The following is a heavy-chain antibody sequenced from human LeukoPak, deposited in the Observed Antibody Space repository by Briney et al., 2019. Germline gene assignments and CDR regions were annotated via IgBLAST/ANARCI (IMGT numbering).Heavy chain of an antibody. J-gene: IGHJ4*02. CDR2: INHSGST. Sequence: PSETLSLTCTVSGGSISSYYWSWIRQPPGKGLEWIGEINHSGSTNYNPSLKSRVTISVDTSKNQFSLKLSSVTAADTAVYYCARAPDGHFDYWGQGTLVTVSS. V-gene: IGHV4-34*01. CDR1: GGSISSYY. CDR3: ARAPDGHFDY.